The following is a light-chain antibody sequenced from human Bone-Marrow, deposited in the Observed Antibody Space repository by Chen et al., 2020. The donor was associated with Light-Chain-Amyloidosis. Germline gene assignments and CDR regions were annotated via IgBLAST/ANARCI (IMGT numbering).Light chain of an antibody. Sequence: SYELTQPPSVSVSPGQTARITCSGDDLPTKYAYGYQQKPGQAPVLVIHRDTERPSGISDRFSCSSSGTTATLTISGVQAEDEADYHCQSADSSGTYEVIFGGGTKLTVL. CDR2: RDT. J-gene: IGLJ2*01. CDR3: QSADSSGTYEVI. V-gene: IGLV3-25*03. CDR1: DLPTKY.